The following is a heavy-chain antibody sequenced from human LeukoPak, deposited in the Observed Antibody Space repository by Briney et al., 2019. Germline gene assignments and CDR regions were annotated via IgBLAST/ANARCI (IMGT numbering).Heavy chain of an antibody. Sequence: GGSLRLSCAASGFTFSSYAMHWVRQAPGKGLEWVAVVSYDGSNKYYADSVKGRFTISRDNSKNTVYLQLNSLRGEDTAVYYCAKSGTYRYYFDYWGQGTLVTVSS. CDR3: AKSGTYRYYFDY. D-gene: IGHD1-26*01. CDR2: VSYDGSNK. V-gene: IGHV3-30*18. J-gene: IGHJ4*02. CDR1: GFTFSSYA.